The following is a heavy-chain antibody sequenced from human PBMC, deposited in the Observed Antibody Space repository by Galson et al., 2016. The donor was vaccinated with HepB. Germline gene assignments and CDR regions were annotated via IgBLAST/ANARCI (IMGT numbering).Heavy chain of an antibody. Sequence: SLRLSCAASGFTFSSYWMHWVRQAPGRGLVWVSRINTDGSRTNYADSVKGRVTISRDNAKNTLYLQMNSLRAGDTAVYYCARAGFKGFSNGMDVWGQGTTVTVSS. CDR2: INTDGSRT. CDR1: GFTFSSYW. D-gene: IGHD2/OR15-2a*01. V-gene: IGHV3-74*01. J-gene: IGHJ6*02. CDR3: ARAGFKGFSNGMDV.